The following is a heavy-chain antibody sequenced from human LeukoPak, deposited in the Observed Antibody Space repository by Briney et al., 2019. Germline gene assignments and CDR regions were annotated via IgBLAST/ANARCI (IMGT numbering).Heavy chain of an antibody. CDR1: GYTFTSYG. V-gene: IGHV1-18*01. CDR3: ASVQSSYGNGPYDY. CDR2: ISAYNGNT. Sequence: ASVKDSCKASGYTFTSYGISWVRPAPGQGLEWMGWISAYNGNTNYAQKLQGRVTMTTDTSTSTAYMELRSLRSDDTAVYYCASVQSSYGNGPYDYWGQGTLVTVSS. J-gene: IGHJ4*02. D-gene: IGHD4-11*01.